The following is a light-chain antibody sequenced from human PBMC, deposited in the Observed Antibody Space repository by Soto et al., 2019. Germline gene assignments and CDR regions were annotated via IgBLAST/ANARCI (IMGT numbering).Light chain of an antibody. CDR3: QQYDTSPWT. V-gene: IGKV3-20*01. CDR2: GAS. J-gene: IGKJ1*01. Sequence: EIVLTQSPGTLSLSAGERATLSRRASQSVSSNYLAWYQQKPGQSPRLLIYGASNRASGISDRFSGSGSGTDFTLTIYRLEPEDFAVYYCQQYDTSPWTFGQGTKVDIK. CDR1: QSVSSNY.